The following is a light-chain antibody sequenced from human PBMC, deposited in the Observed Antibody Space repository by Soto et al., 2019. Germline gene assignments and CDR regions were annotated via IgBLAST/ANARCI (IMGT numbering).Light chain of an antibody. CDR2: AAS. Sequence: DIQMTQSPSSLSASVGDRVTITCRASQSISSYLNWYQQKPGKAPKLLIYAASSLQSGVPSRFSGSRSGTDFTLTISSLQPEDFATYYCQQSYSTPCTFGPGTKLEIK. CDR1: QSISSY. J-gene: IGKJ2*02. V-gene: IGKV1-39*01. CDR3: QQSYSTPCT.